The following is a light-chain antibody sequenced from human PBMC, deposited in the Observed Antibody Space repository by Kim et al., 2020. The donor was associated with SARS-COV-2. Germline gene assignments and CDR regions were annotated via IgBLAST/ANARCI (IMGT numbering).Light chain of an antibody. CDR1: QGIRNN. CDR2: AAS. Sequence: DIQMTQSPCSLPASVGDRVTITCRASQGIRNNLAWYQQKPGKVPKLLIFAASTLQSGVPSRFSGSGSGTDFTLTISNLQPEDVATYYCQKYNSVPLTFGGGTKVEIK. V-gene: IGKV1-27*01. CDR3: QKYNSVPLT. J-gene: IGKJ4*01.